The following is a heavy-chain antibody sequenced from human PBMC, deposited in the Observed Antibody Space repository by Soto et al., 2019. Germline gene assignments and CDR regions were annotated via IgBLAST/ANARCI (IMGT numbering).Heavy chain of an antibody. J-gene: IGHJ6*02. Sequence: SVKVSCKASGGTFSSYAISWVRQAPGQGLEWMGGIIPIFGTANYAQKFQGRVTITADESTSTAYMELSSLRSEDTAVYYCARGERAPLYSGYDYYYYYYYYGMDVWGQGTTVTVS. CDR2: IIPIFGTA. CDR1: GGTFSSYA. D-gene: IGHD5-12*01. CDR3: ARGERAPLYSGYDYYYYYYYYGMDV. V-gene: IGHV1-69*13.